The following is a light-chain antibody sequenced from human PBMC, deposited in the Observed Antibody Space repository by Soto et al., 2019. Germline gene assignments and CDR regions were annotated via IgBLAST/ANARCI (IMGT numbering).Light chain of an antibody. Sequence: QSVLTQPASVSGSPGQSITISCTGTSSDVGGYNYVSWYQQHPGRAPKLMIYEVSNRPSGVSNRFSGSKSGNTASLTISGLQAEDEADYYCLSFTSSSTCVFGGGTKLTVL. CDR3: LSFTSSSTCV. J-gene: IGLJ3*02. CDR2: EVS. V-gene: IGLV2-14*01. CDR1: SSDVGGYNY.